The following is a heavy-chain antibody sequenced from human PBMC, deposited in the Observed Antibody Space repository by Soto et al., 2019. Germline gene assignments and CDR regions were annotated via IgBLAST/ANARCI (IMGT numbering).Heavy chain of an antibody. CDR2: INAGNGNT. Sequence: QVQLVQSGAEVKKPGASVKVSCKASGYTFTSYAMHWVRQAPGQRLEWMGWINAGNGNTKYSQKFQGRVTITRDTSASTAYMELSSLRSEDTAVYYCVRDRIVGATPDYWGQGTLVTVSS. CDR3: VRDRIVGATPDY. J-gene: IGHJ4*02. CDR1: GYTFTSYA. V-gene: IGHV1-3*01. D-gene: IGHD1-26*01.